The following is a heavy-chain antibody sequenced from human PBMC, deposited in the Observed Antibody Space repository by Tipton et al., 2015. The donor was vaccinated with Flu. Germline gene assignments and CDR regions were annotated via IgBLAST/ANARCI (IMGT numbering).Heavy chain of an antibody. J-gene: IGHJ6*03. CDR2: TYYQSKWYN. V-gene: IGHV6-1*01. D-gene: IGHD6-19*01. CDR1: GDSVSSNSAA. CDR3: AIGGWYSFNDGGKVYYNYYIDV. Sequence: GLVKPSQTLSLTCAISGDSVSSNSAAWNWIRRSPSRGLEWLGRTYYQSKWYNDYAVSVASRITINPDTSKNQFSLLLDSVTPDDTAVYYCAIGGWYSFNDGGKVYYNYYIDVWCKGTTVTVSS.